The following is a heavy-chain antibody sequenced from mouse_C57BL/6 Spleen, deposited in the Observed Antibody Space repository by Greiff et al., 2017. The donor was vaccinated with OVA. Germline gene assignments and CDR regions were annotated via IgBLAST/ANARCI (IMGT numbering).Heavy chain of an antibody. CDR3: ALYYGDDAGAWFAY. J-gene: IGHJ3*01. Sequence: QVHVKQPGAELVKPGASVKLSCKASGYTFTSYWMQWVKQRPGQGLEWIGEIDPSDSYTNYNQKFKGKATLTVDTSSSTAYMQLSSLTSEDSAVYYCALYYGDDAGAWFAYWGQGTLVTVSA. CDR1: GYTFTSYW. V-gene: IGHV1-50*01. D-gene: IGHD2-2*01. CDR2: IDPSDSYT.